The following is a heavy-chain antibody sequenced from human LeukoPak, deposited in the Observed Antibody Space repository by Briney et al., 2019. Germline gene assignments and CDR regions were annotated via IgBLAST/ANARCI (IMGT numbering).Heavy chain of an antibody. Sequence: ASVKVSCKASGYTFTSYYMHWVRQAPGQGLEWMGLINPSGGGTTYAQKFQGRVTMTRDTSTSIVYMELSSLRSEDTAVYYCARILSYHSSGYLPPRFDYWGQGTLVTVSS. J-gene: IGHJ4*02. V-gene: IGHV1-46*01. CDR3: ARILSYHSSGYLPPRFDY. D-gene: IGHD3-22*01. CDR1: GYTFTSYY. CDR2: INPSGGGT.